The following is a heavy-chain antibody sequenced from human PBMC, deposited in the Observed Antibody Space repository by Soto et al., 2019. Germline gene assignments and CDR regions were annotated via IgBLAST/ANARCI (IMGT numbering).Heavy chain of an antibody. J-gene: IGHJ4*02. D-gene: IGHD6-6*01. CDR3: ARAPKVSGSAQTRPDL. CDR1: SGSLSGYY. V-gene: IGHV4-34*01. Sequence: SETLSLTCSLYSGSLSGYYWSWIRQPPGKGLEWIGEISPSGTTNYSPSLKSRVSISVDTSKNQFSLNLTSLTAADTAVYYCARAPKVSGSAQTRPDLWGQGYRVSVSS. CDR2: ISPSGTT.